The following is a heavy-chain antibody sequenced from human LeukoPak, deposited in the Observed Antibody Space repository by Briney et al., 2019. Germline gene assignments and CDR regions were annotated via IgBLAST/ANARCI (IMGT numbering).Heavy chain of an antibody. CDR1: GFPFSSYE. CDR2: ISDNGGSI. V-gene: IGHV3-23*01. Sequence: GGSLRLSCAASGFPFSSYEMTWVRQAPGKGLEWVSAISDNGGSIFYADSVKGRFTISRDNSKNSLYLQMNSLRADDTAVYYCVKIAPDLPWGQGTLVTVS. CDR3: VKIAPDLP. D-gene: IGHD2-21*01. J-gene: IGHJ5*02.